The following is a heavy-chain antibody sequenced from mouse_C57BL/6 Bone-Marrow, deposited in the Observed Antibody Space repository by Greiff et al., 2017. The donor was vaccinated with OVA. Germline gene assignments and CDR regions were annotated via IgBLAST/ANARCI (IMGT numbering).Heavy chain of an antibody. V-gene: IGHV1-52*01. J-gene: IGHJ3*01. Sequence: QVQLQQPGAELVRPGSSVKLSCKASGYTFTSYWMHWVKQRPIQGLEWIGNIDPSDSETHYNQKFKDKATLTVDKSSSTAYMQLSSLTSEDSAVYYCAIEEITNTWFAYWGQGTLVTVSA. CDR2: IDPSDSET. CDR3: AIEEITNTWFAY. CDR1: GYTFTSYW. D-gene: IGHD1-1*01.